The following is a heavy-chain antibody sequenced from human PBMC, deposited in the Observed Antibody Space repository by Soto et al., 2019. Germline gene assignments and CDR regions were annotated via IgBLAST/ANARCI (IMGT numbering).Heavy chain of an antibody. J-gene: IGHJ6*02. V-gene: IGHV3-23*01. CDR1: GFTFSSYA. Sequence: GGSLRLSCAASGFTFSSYAMIWVRQAPARGLEWVSAITGSGNTTSYADSVKGRFTISRDNSENTLYLQMNSQRAEDTAVYYCAKCSPYFSYYGMDVWGQGTTVTVSS. CDR2: ITGSGNTT. CDR3: AKCSPYFSYYGMDV.